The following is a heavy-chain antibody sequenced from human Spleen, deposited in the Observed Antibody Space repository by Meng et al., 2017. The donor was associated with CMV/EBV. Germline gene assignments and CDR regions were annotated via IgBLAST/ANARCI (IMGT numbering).Heavy chain of an antibody. J-gene: IGHJ6*02. V-gene: IGHV4-34*01. CDR1: DGSFSIYY. D-gene: IGHD2-2*01. CDR2: INHSGST. CDR3: ARFGLGNRIPAAWGMDV. Sequence: SETLSLTCAVYDGSFSIYYWTWIRQPPGKGLEWIGEINHSGSTNYNPSLKSRVTISVATSKYQFSLRLSSVTAADTAVYYCARFGLGNRIPAAWGMDVWGQGTTVTVSS.